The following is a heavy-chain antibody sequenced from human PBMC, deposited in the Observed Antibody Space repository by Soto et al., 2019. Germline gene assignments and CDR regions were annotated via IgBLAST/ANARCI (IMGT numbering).Heavy chain of an antibody. D-gene: IGHD4-17*01. V-gene: IGHV4-31*03. CDR2: IYYSGST. Sequence: SETLSLTCTVSGGSISSGGYYWGWIRQHPGKGLEWIGYIYYSGSTYYNPSLKSRVTISVDTSKNQFSLKLSSVTAADTAVYYCARVKATVTMENAFDIWGQGTMVTVSS. J-gene: IGHJ3*02. CDR3: ARVKATVTMENAFDI. CDR1: GGSISSGGYY.